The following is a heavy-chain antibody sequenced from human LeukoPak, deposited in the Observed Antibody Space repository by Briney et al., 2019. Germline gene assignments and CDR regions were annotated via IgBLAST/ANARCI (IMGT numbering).Heavy chain of an antibody. D-gene: IGHD3-22*01. CDR1: GGSISSGDYY. CDR2: IYYSGST. Sequence: PSQTLSLTCTVSGGSISSGDYYWSWIRQPPGKGLEGIGYIYYSGSTYYNPSLKSRVTISVDTSKNQFSLKLSSVTAADTAVYYCARRREIVVVIASRPFDYWGQGTLVTVSS. V-gene: IGHV4-30-4*08. CDR3: ARRREIVVVIASRPFDY. J-gene: IGHJ4*02.